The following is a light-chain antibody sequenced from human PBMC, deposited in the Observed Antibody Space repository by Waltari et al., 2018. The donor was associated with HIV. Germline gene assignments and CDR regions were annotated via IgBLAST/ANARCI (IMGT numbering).Light chain of an antibody. CDR1: SRDGGGFNH. Sequence: QSALTQPASVSGSPGPSINISCTGTSRDGGGFNHVSSYQQHPGKAPKLMIYDVSNRPSGVSNRFSGSKSGNTASLTISGLQAEDEADYYCSSYTSSSTYVVFGGGTKLTVL. V-gene: IGLV2-14*01. J-gene: IGLJ2*01. CDR2: DVS. CDR3: SSYTSSSTYVV.